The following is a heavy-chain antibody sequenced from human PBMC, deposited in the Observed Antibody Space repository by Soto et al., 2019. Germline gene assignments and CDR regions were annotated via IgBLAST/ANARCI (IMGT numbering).Heavy chain of an antibody. D-gene: IGHD2-2*03. J-gene: IGHJ5*02. CDR1: GGSISSYY. CDR3: ARGLGIVVVPADDNWFDP. Sequence: SETLSLTCTVSGGSISSYYWSWIRQPPGKGLEWIGYIYYSGSTNYNPSLKSRVTISVDTSKNQFSLKLSSVTAADTAVYYCARGLGIVVVPADDNWFDPWGQGTLVTVSS. CDR2: IYYSGST. V-gene: IGHV4-59*01.